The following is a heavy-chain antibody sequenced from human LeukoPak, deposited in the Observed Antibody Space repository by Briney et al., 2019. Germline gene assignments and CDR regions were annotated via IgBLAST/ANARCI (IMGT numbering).Heavy chain of an antibody. Sequence: SETLSLTCAVSGGSISSGGYSWSWIRQPPGKGLEWIGYIYHSGSTYYNPSLKSRVTISVDRSKNQFSLKLSSVTAADTAVYYCARDRDYYDSSGYPHYGMDVWGQGTTVTVSS. CDR3: ARDRDYYDSSGYPHYGMDV. V-gene: IGHV4-30-2*01. CDR1: GGSISSGGYS. CDR2: IYHSGST. D-gene: IGHD3-22*01. J-gene: IGHJ6*02.